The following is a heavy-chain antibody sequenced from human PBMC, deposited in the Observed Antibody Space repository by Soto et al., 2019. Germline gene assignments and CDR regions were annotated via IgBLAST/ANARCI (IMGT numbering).Heavy chain of an antibody. CDR1: GFNLRDQA. Sequence: PGGSLRLSCTASGFNLRDQALSWVRQAPGGGLEWVSGISGMEDRTNYADFVKGRFFISKDRAKKTLNLQMNGLRDDDTAVYYCAKTYTGGWGQGTQLTVSS. J-gene: IGHJ4*02. CDR3: AKTYTGG. V-gene: IGHV3-23*01. CDR2: ISGMEDRT. D-gene: IGHD3-10*01.